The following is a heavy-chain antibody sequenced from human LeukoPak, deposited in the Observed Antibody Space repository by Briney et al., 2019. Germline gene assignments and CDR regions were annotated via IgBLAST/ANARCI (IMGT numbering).Heavy chain of an antibody. CDR2: IHHSGST. CDR3: ASIVGAPVSSGGY. J-gene: IGHJ4*02. V-gene: IGHV4-34*01. CDR1: GGSFSGYY. D-gene: IGHD1-26*01. Sequence: SETLSLTCAVYGGSFSGYYWSWVRQPPGKGLEWIGEIHHSGSTNYNPSLKSRVTISVDTSKNQFSLKLSSVTAADTAVYYCASIVGAPVSSGGYWGQGTLVTVSS.